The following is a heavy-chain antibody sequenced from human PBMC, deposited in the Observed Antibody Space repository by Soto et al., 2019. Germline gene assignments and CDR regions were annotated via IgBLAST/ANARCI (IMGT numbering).Heavy chain of an antibody. D-gene: IGHD3-10*01. V-gene: IGHV6-1*01. Sequence: SQTLSLTCAISGDSVSSNSAAWNWIRQSPSRGLEWLGRTYYRSKWYSVYAVSVKSRATIKPDTSKNQFSLQLNSVTPEDTAVYYCARDSGASGRYLFDYWGQGTLVTVSS. CDR3: ARDSGASGRYLFDY. CDR1: GDSVSSNSAA. J-gene: IGHJ4*02. CDR2: TYYRSKWYS.